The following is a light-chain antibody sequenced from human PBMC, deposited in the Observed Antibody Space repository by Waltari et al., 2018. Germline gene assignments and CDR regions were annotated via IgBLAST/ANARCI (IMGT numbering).Light chain of an antibody. CDR2: NTN. J-gene: IGLJ1*01. CDR1: SSNIGTNT. CDR3: ATWDGSLNGPYV. V-gene: IGLV1-44*01. Sequence: VLTQPPSASGTPGQRVTISCSGSSSNIGTNTVTWYQQPPGTAPKLRMYNTNQRPSGVPDRFSGSKSGTSASLAISGLQSEDEADYYCATWDGSLNGPYVFGTGTKVTVL.